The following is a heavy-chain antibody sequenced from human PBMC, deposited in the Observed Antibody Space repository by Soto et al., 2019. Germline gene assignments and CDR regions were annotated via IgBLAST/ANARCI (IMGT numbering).Heavy chain of an antibody. J-gene: IGHJ4*02. CDR2: INQDGSEK. CDR1: GFTFSSFW. CDR3: ARDFGVQELDY. V-gene: IGHV3-7*01. D-gene: IGHD3-3*01. Sequence: EVQLVESGGDLVQPGWSLRLSCAASGFTFSSFWITWVRQAPGKGLEWVANINQDGSEKHYVDSVKGRFTLSRDNAENSVYLQMNSLRADDTAVYYCARDFGVQELDYWGQGTLVTVSA.